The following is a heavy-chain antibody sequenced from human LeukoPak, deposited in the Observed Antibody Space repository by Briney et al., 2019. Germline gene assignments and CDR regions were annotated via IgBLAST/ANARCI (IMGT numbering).Heavy chain of an antibody. J-gene: IGHJ4*02. CDR2: IWYDGSNK. Sequence: AGGSLRLSCAASGFTFSSYGMHWVRQAPGKGLEWVAVIWYDGSNKYNADSVKGRFTISRDNSKNTLYLQMNSLRAEDRAVYYCAAAEMATISYWGQGTLVTVSS. CDR1: GFTFSSYG. CDR3: AAAEMATISY. V-gene: IGHV3-33*01. D-gene: IGHD5-24*01.